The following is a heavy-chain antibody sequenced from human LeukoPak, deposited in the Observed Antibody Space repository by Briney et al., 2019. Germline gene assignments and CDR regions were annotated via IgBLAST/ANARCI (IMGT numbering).Heavy chain of an antibody. CDR1: GGSISSYY. J-gene: IGHJ4*02. Sequence: SETLSLTCTVSGGSISSYYWSWIRQPPGKGLEWIWYIYYSGSTNYNPSLKSRVTISVDTSKNQFSLKLSSVTAADTAVYYCARLRLRYFDHVYYFDYWGQGTLVTVSS. V-gene: IGHV4-59*08. D-gene: IGHD3-9*01. CDR3: ARLRLRYFDHVYYFDY. CDR2: IYYSGST.